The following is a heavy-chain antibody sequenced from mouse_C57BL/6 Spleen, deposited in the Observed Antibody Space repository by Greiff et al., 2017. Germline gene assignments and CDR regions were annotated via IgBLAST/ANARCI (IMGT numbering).Heavy chain of an antibody. CDR2: ISDGGSYT. CDR3: ARADYFDV. Sequence: EVKLMESGGGLVKPGGSLKLSCAASGFTFSSYAMSWVRQTPEKRLEWVATISDGGSYTYYPDNVKGRFTISRDNAKNNLYLQMSHLKSEDTAMYYCARADYFDVWGTGTTLTVSS. V-gene: IGHV5-4*03. J-gene: IGHJ2*01. CDR1: GFTFSSYA.